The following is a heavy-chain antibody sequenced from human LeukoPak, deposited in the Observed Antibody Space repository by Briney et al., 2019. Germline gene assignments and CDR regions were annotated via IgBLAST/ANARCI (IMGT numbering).Heavy chain of an antibody. CDR1: GFTFSSYS. CDR2: ISSSSSYI. V-gene: IGHV3-21*01. CDR3: ARENFKVRGRLSYYLDY. J-gene: IGHJ4*02. D-gene: IGHD3-3*01. Sequence: GGSLRLSCAASGFTFSSYSMNWVRQAPGKGLEWVSSISSSSSYIYYADSVKGRFTISRDNAKNSLYLQMNSLRAEDTAVYYCARENFKVRGRLSYYLDYWGQGTLVTVSS.